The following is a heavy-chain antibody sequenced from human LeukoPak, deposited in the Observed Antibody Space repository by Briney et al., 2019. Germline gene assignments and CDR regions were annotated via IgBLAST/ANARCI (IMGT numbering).Heavy chain of an antibody. Sequence: SETLSLSCTVSGGSSSSYYWGWIRQPPGKGLEWIGSIYYSGSTYYNPSLKSRVTISVDTSKNQFSLKLSSVTAADTAVYYCARRANYDILTGYWGYYFDYWGQGTLVTVSS. V-gene: IGHV4-39*01. J-gene: IGHJ4*02. CDR3: ARRANYDILTGYWGYYFDY. D-gene: IGHD3-9*01. CDR1: GGSSSSYY. CDR2: IYYSGST.